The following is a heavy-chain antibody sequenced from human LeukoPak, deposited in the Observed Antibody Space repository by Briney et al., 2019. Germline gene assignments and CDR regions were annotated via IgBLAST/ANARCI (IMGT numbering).Heavy chain of an antibody. V-gene: IGHV1-2*02. CDR2: INPNSGDI. CDR1: GYTFTGYY. CDR3: ARDIPTVTTYWFDP. J-gene: IGHJ5*02. Sequence: ASVKVSCKASGYTFTGYYMHWVRQAPGQGLEWMGWINPNSGDINYAQKFQGRVTMTRDTSISTAYMELSRLRSDDTAVYYCARDIPTVTTYWFDPWGQGTLVTVSS. D-gene: IGHD4-17*01.